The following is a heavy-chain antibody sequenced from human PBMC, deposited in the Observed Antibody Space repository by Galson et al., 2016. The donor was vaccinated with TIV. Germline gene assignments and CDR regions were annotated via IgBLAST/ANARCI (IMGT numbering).Heavy chain of an antibody. CDR2: IYQSGGT. CDR3: VRDRVEMATTEFFYYYMDV. V-gene: IGHV4-61*08. CDR1: GGSLSGGGHY. Sequence: ETLSLTCTVSGGSLSGGGHYWSWIRQPPGRGLEWSGQIYQSGGTDYNPSLKSRVPISRDTSKNQFSLRLESVTAADTATYYCVRDRVEMATTEFFYYYMDVWGKGTTVTVSS. J-gene: IGHJ6*03. D-gene: IGHD5-24*01.